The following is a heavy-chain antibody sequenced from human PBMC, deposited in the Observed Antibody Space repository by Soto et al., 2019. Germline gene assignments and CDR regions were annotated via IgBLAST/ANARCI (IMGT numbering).Heavy chain of an antibody. D-gene: IGHD1-1*01. Sequence: EVQLVESGGDLVQPGGSLRLSCAASGVTFSVTWMTWVRQATGKGLEWVATIKGDGSEKHYVDSVKDRFTISRDNAKNSVYLQMNSLRVDDTAVYYCGRGDVFLTTSWCQGTLVTVSS. CDR2: IKGDGSEK. J-gene: IGHJ4*02. CDR1: GVTFSVTW. V-gene: IGHV3-7*04. CDR3: GRGDVFLTTS.